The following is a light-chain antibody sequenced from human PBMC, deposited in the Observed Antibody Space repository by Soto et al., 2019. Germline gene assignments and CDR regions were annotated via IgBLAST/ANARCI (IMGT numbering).Light chain of an antibody. CDR3: HHYGNSPQT. V-gene: IGKV3-20*01. J-gene: IGKJ1*01. Sequence: EIVMTQSPATLSVSPGERATLSCRASQSVISSSLAWYQQKPGQAPRLLIYGASSRATGIPDRFSGSGSGTDFTLTISRLEPEDFAVYYCHHYGNSPQTFGQGTKVDIK. CDR1: QSVISSS. CDR2: GAS.